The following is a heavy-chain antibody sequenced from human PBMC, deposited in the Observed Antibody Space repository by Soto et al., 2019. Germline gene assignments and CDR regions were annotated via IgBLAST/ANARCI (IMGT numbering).Heavy chain of an antibody. Sequence: ASVKVSCKASGYTFTSYDINWVRQATGQGLEWMGWMNPNSGNTGYAQKFQGRVTMTRNTSISTAYMELSSLRSEDTAVYYCARAISPIGYFSGGSCYAPLGYYMDVWGKGTTVTVSS. CDR3: ARAISPIGYFSGGSCYAPLGYYMDV. D-gene: IGHD2-15*01. CDR1: GYTFTSYD. V-gene: IGHV1-8*01. J-gene: IGHJ6*03. CDR2: MNPNSGNT.